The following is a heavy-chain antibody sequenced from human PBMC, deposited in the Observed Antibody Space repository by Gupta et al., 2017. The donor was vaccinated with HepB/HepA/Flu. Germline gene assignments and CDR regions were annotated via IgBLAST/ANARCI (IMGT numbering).Heavy chain of an antibody. CDR1: GFAIRSYA. Sequence: EVQLLESGGGLVQPGGSLRCFCDGSGFAIRSYALRWVRHAHGKGLDWVSTISGRGGSTYYADSVKGRFTISRDNSKNTLDLQMNSLRAEYTAVYYCAKDMGVLLEWLSYYYGMDVWGQGTTVTGSS. CDR3: AKDMGVLLEWLSYYYGMDV. D-gene: IGHD3-3*01. J-gene: IGHJ6*02. CDR2: ISGRGGST. V-gene: IGHV3-23*01.